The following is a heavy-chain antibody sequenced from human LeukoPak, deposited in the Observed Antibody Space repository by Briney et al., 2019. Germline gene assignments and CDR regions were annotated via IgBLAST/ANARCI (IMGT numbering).Heavy chain of an antibody. CDR1: AFSFSRYY. V-gene: IGHV3-66*04. J-gene: IGHJ4*01. Sequence: AGSLRLSCATSAFSFSRYYMSWVRQATGKGLDCSSVLFSGGDTYYADSVKDRFSISRDSSRETLFLQMNSLRADDTAVYYCARQGYDSGFDYWGHGTMVTVSS. CDR3: ARQGYDSGFDY. D-gene: IGHD5-12*01. CDR2: LFSGGDT.